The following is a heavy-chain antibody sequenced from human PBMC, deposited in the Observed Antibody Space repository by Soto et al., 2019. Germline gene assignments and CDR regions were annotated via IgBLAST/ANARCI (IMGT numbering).Heavy chain of an antibody. CDR3: AKWTILTGSWYYFDY. Sequence: GGSLRLSCAASGFTFSTYAMAWVRQAPGKGLEWVSGTNIGGSTYYADSVKGRFTISRDNSKNTLYLQMTSLRAEDTAVYYCAKWTILTGSWYYFDYWGQGTLVTVSS. CDR1: GFTFSTYA. CDR2: TNIGGST. D-gene: IGHD3-9*01. J-gene: IGHJ4*02. V-gene: IGHV3-23*01.